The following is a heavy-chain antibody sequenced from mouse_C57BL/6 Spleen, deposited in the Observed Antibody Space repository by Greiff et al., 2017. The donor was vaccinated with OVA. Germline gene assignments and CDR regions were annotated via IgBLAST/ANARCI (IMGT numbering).Heavy chain of an antibody. CDR2: IYPGSGST. V-gene: IGHV1-55*01. Sequence: QVQLKQPGAELVKPGASVKMSCKASGYTFTSYWITWVKQRPGQGLEWIGDIYPGSGSTNYNEKFKSKATLTVDKSSSTAYMQLSSLTSEDSAVYYCAREGEDGLSYWGQGTLVTVSA. D-gene: IGHD2-3*01. CDR3: AREGEDGLSY. J-gene: IGHJ3*01. CDR1: GYTFTSYW.